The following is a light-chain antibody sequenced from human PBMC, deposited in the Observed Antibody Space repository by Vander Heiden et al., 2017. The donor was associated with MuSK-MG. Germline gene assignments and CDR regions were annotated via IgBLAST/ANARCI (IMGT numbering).Light chain of an antibody. CDR1: SSAFAGNNY. V-gene: IGLV2-8*01. Sequence: ALTQPPPAPGPPGHSAPIPSTGTSSAFAGNNYVSWYQQHPGKAPKLLIYEISERPSGVPDRFSGSKSGNTASLAVSGLQGEDEADYYCSSYASNDNPNWVFGGGTKLTVL. J-gene: IGLJ3*02. CDR2: EIS. CDR3: SSYASNDNPNWV.